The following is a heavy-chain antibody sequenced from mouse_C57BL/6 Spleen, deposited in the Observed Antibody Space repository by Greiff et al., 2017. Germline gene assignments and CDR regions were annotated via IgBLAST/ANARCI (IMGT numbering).Heavy chain of an antibody. D-gene: IGHD1-1*01. CDR2: ISSGSSTI. Sequence: EVQLVESGGGLVKPGGSLKLSCAASGFTFSDYGMHWVRQAPEKGLEWVAYISSGSSTIDYADKVKGRFTISRDNAKNTLFLQMTSLRSEDTAMYYCALTTVVAPDWYFDGWGTGTTVTVSS. V-gene: IGHV5-17*01. CDR1: GFTFSDYG. J-gene: IGHJ1*03. CDR3: ALTTVVAPDWYFDG.